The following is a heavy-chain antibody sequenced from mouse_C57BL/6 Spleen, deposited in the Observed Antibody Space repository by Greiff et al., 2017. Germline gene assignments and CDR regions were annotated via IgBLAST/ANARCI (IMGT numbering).Heavy chain of an antibody. D-gene: IGHD1-1*01. J-gene: IGHJ2*01. Sequence: QVQLQQPGAELVRPGSSVKLSCKASGYTFTSYWMDWVQQRPGQGLEWIGNIYPSDSETHYNQKFKDKSTLTVDKSSSTAYMQLSSLTSEDSAVYDCARPPYGSSSCDYWGQGTTLTVSS. CDR3: ARPPYGSSSCDY. V-gene: IGHV1-61*01. CDR1: GYTFTSYW. CDR2: IYPSDSET.